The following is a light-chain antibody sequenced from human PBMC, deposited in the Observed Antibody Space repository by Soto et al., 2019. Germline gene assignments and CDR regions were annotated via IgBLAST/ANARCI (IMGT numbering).Light chain of an antibody. CDR1: SSNIGSNT. J-gene: IGLJ2*01. CDR2: SNN. Sequence: QSVLTQPPSASGTPGQRVTISGSGSSSNIGSNTVNWYQQLPGTAPKLLIYSNNQRPSGVPDRFSGSKSGTSASLAISGLQSEDEADYYCAAWDDSLVVFGGGTKVTVL. CDR3: AAWDDSLVV. V-gene: IGLV1-44*01.